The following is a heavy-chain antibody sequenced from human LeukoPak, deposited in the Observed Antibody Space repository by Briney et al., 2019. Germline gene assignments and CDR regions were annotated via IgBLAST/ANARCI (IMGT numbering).Heavy chain of an antibody. D-gene: IGHD4-17*01. V-gene: IGHV4-39*01. J-gene: IGHJ6*03. CDR1: GGSISSSSYY. Sequence: KPSATLSLTCTVAGGSISSSSYYWGWIRQPAGKGLGWIGSIYYSGSTYYNPSLKSRVTISADTSKNQFSLKLSSVPAADTAVYYCARRPTVTYYYYYYMDVWGKGTTVTVYS. CDR2: IYYSGST. CDR3: ARRPTVTYYYYYYMDV.